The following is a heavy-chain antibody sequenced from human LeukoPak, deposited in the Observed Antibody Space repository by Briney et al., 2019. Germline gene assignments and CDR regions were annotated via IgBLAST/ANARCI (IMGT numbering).Heavy chain of an antibody. CDR1: GFTLSDFY. Sequence: GGSLRLSCAASGFTLSDFYMSWIRQAPGKGLEWLSYISATDYTNYADSVKGRFTIARANAKTSMYFQMNSLRGEDTAVYFCARGTEYNHDPLDNCGEGTLFTVSS. V-gene: IGHV3-11*06. CDR2: ISATDYT. CDR3: ARGTEYNHDPLDN. D-gene: IGHD1-1*01. J-gene: IGHJ4*02.